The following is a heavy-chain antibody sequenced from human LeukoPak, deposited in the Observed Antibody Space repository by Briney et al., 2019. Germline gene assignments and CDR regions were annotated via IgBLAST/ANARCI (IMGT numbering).Heavy chain of an antibody. CDR1: GGSFSGYY. CDR3: ARLGRVDWPRNYYYYYMDV. D-gene: IGHD3-9*01. Sequence: SSETLSLTCAVYGGSFSGYYWSWIRQPPGKGLEWIGEINHSGSTNYNPSLKSRVTISVDTSKDQFSLKLSSVTAADTAVYYCARLGRVDWPRNYYYYYMDVWGKGTTVTISS. CDR2: INHSGST. J-gene: IGHJ6*03. V-gene: IGHV4-34*01.